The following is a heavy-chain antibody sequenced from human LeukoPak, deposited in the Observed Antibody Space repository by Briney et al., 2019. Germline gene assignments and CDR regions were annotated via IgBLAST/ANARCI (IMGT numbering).Heavy chain of an antibody. J-gene: IGHJ4*02. D-gene: IGHD2-2*01. Sequence: ASVKVSCKASGYTFTSYGISWVRQAPGQGLEWMGWISAYNGNTNYAQKLQGRVTMTTDTSTRTAYMELRRLRSDDTAVYYCARGQYQLLRRDPAKYYFDYWGQGTLVTVSS. V-gene: IGHV1-18*04. CDR2: ISAYNGNT. CDR1: GYTFTSYG. CDR3: ARGQYQLLRRDPAKYYFDY.